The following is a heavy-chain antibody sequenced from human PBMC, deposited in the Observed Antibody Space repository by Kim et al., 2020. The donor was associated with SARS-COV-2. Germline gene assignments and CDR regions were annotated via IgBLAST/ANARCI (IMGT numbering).Heavy chain of an antibody. V-gene: IGHV3-30*18. CDR2: ISYDGSNK. Sequence: GGSLRLSCAASGFTFSSYGMHWVRQAPGKGLEWVAVISYDGSNKYYADSVKGRFTISRDNSKNTLYLQMNSLRAEDTAVYYCAKVSADCSGGSCYSGAFDIWGQGTMVTVSS. D-gene: IGHD2-15*01. J-gene: IGHJ3*02. CDR3: AKVSADCSGGSCYSGAFDI. CDR1: GFTFSSYG.